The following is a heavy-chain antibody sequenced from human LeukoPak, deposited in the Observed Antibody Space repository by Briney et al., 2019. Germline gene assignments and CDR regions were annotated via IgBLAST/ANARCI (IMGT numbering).Heavy chain of an antibody. CDR1: GGSISSYY. CDR2: IYYSGST. Sequence: SETLSLTCTVSGGSISSYYWSWIRQPPGKGLEWIGYIYYSGSTNYNPSLKSRVTISVDTSKNQFSLKLSSVTAADTAVYYCARAPSTGPSTWFDPWGQGTLVTVSS. J-gene: IGHJ5*02. V-gene: IGHV4-59*01. D-gene: IGHD2-8*02. CDR3: ARAPSTGPSTWFDP.